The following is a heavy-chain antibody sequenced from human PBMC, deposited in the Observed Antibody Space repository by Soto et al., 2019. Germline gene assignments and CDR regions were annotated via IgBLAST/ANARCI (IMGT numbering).Heavy chain of an antibody. CDR3: ARENGTPLRLLDI. CDR1: GATFLSSA. V-gene: IGHV1-69*13. J-gene: IGHJ4*02. Sequence: SGKVSSPGCGATFLSSASIWAREDTGQGLEWMGGIIPIFGTANYAQKFQGRVTITADESTSTAYMELSSLRSEDTAVYYCARENGTPLRLLDIWGQGTLV. CDR2: IIPIFGTA. D-gene: IGHD1-1*01.